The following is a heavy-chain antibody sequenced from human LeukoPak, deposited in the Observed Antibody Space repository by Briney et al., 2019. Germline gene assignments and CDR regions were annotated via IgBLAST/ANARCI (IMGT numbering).Heavy chain of an antibody. CDR1: GFTFSSYG. CDR2: IWYDGSNK. Sequence: PGGSLRLSCAASGFTFSSYGMDWVRQAPGKGLEWVGVIWYDGSNKYYADSVKGRFTISRDNSKNTLYLQMNSLRAEDAAVYYCAKDRYCSGGSCYYFDYSGQGTLVTVSS. J-gene: IGHJ4*02. V-gene: IGHV3-33*06. CDR3: AKDRYCSGGSCYYFDY. D-gene: IGHD2-15*01.